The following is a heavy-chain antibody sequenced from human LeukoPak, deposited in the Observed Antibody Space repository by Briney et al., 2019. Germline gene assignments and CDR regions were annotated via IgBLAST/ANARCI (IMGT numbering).Heavy chain of an antibody. D-gene: IGHD3-10*01. CDR1: GGSISSSSYY. CDR3: ARDHALIRGVPDY. CDR2: IYYSGST. V-gene: IGHV4-39*07. Sequence: SETLSLTCTVSGGSISSSSYYWGWIRQPPGKGLEWIGSIYYSGSTYYNPSLQSRVAISVDTSRNQLSLSVMSVTAADTAVYYCARDHALIRGVPDYWGQGIFVTISS. J-gene: IGHJ4*02.